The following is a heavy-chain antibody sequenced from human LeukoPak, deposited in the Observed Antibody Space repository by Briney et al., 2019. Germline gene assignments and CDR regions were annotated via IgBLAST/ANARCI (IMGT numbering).Heavy chain of an antibody. Sequence: SETLSLTCTVSGGSISSSSYYWGWIRQPPGKGLEWIGSIYYSGSTYYNPSLKSRVTISVDTSKNQFSLKLSSVTAADTAVYYCARHGGYNYVVYWGQGTLVTVSS. CDR1: GGSISSSSYY. V-gene: IGHV4-39*07. D-gene: IGHD5-24*01. J-gene: IGHJ4*02. CDR3: ARHGGYNYVVY. CDR2: IYYSGST.